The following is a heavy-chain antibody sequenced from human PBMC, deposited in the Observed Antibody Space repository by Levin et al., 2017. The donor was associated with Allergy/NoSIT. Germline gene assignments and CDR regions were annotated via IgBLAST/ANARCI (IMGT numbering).Heavy chain of an antibody. CDR1: GFTFDDYA. Sequence: PGGSLLLSCAASGFTFDDYAMHWVRQAPGPFLSFVSGISWNSGSIGYADSVKGRFTISRDNAKNSLYLQMNSLRTEDTALYYCARDNIGLPDAFDIWGQGTMVIVSS. CDR3: ARDNIGLPDAFDI. D-gene: IGHD3-10*01. V-gene: IGHV3-9*01. J-gene: IGHJ3*02. CDR2: ISWNSGSI.